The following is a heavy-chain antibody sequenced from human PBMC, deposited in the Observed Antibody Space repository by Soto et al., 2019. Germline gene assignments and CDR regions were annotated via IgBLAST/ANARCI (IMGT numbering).Heavy chain of an antibody. J-gene: IGHJ5*02. V-gene: IGHV1-3*01. Sequence: GASVKVSCKASGYTFTSYGIHWVRQAPGQRLEWMGWINAANGDTKYSPKFQGRVTITRDTSASTAYMELSSLRSEDTAVYYCVRRHVSATGIDWFDPWGQGTLVPVS. CDR1: GYTFTSYG. CDR3: VRRHVSATGIDWFDP. D-gene: IGHD6-13*01. CDR2: INAANGDT.